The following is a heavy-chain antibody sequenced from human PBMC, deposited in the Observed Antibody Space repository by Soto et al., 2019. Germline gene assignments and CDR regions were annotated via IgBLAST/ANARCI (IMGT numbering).Heavy chain of an antibody. J-gene: IGHJ5*02. CDR2: IYYSGST. D-gene: IGHD1-26*01. CDR1: GGSISNSNYY. V-gene: IGHV4-39*01. Sequence: QLQLQESGPGLVKPSETLSLTCTVSGGSISNSNYYWAWIRQPPGKGLEWIGSIYYSGSTYYNPSLESRVTISIDTASNQFSLKLRSVTAADTAVYYCARGKYTGSYPAWGQGTLVTVSA. CDR3: ARGKYTGSYPA.